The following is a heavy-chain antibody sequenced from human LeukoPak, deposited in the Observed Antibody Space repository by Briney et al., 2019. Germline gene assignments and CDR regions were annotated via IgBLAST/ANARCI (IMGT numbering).Heavy chain of an antibody. J-gene: IGHJ3*02. Sequence: GASVKVSCKASGFTFTSSAMQWVRQARGQRLEWIGWIVVGSGNTNYAQKFQERVTITRDMSTSTAYVELSSLRSEDTAVYYCAASGSPTPRDAFDIWGQGTMVTVSS. V-gene: IGHV1-58*02. CDR3: AASGSPTPRDAFDI. CDR2: IVVGSGNT. CDR1: GFTFTSSA. D-gene: IGHD7-27*01.